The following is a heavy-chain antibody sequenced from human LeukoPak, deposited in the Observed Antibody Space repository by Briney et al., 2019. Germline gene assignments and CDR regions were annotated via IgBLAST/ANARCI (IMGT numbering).Heavy chain of an antibody. CDR2: ISAYNGNT. Sequence: ASVKVSCKASGYTFTSYGISWVRQAPGQGLEWMGWISAYNGNTNYAQKLQGRDTMTTDTSTSTAYMELRSLRSDDTAVYYCARTDALEIVVVPAAIHWGQGTLVTVSS. V-gene: IGHV1-18*01. D-gene: IGHD2-2*02. CDR1: GYTFTSYG. J-gene: IGHJ4*02. CDR3: ARTDALEIVVVPAAIH.